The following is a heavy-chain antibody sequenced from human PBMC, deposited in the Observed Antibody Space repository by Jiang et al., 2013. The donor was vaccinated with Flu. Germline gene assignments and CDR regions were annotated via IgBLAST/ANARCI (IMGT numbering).Heavy chain of an antibody. J-gene: IGHJ3*02. V-gene: IGHV1-46*01. CDR2: INPSGGST. D-gene: IGHD1-20*01. CDR3: ARERNWNDVGAFDI. Sequence: GLEWMGIINPSGGSTSYAQKFQGRVTMTRDTSTSTVYMELSSLRSEDTAVYYCARERNWNDVGAFDIWGQGTMVTVSS.